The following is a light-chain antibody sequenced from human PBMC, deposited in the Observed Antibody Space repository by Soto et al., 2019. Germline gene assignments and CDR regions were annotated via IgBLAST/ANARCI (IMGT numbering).Light chain of an antibody. J-gene: IGLJ3*02. CDR2: EVS. Sequence: QSVLTQPASVSGSPGQSITISCTGTSSDVGGYDYVSWYQQHPGKAPKLILYEVSSRPSGVSNRFSGSKSGNTASLTISGLRPEDEADYYCNSYTSTSSRVFGGGTQLTVL. V-gene: IGLV2-14*01. CDR1: SSDVGGYDY. CDR3: NSYTSTSSRV.